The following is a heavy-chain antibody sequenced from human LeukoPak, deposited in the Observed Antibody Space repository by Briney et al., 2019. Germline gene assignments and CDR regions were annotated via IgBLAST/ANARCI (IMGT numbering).Heavy chain of an antibody. Sequence: GGSLRLSCAASGFTFSSPGMSWVRQAPGKGLEWVSAISGTGGTTYYADSVKGRFTISRDNSKNTLYLQMNSLRAEDTAVYYCAKQGGVVGADDAFDIWGQGTMVTVSS. CDR3: AKQGGVVGADDAFDI. CDR2: ISGTGGTT. J-gene: IGHJ3*02. CDR1: GFTFSSPG. V-gene: IGHV3-23*01. D-gene: IGHD1-26*01.